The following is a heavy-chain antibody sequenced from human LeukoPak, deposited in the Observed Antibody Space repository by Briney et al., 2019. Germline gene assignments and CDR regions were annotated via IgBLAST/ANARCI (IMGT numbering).Heavy chain of an antibody. J-gene: IGHJ4*02. CDR1: GGSISSSNYY. Sequence: SETLSLTCTVSGGSISSSNYYWGWIRQPPGKGLEWIGSIYYSGSTYYNSSLESRITVPLDTSQNQFSLKLSSVTAADTAVYYCAREGHYYDRAYFDYWGQGTLVTVSS. CDR2: IYYSGST. CDR3: AREGHYYDRAYFDY. D-gene: IGHD3-22*01. V-gene: IGHV4-39*07.